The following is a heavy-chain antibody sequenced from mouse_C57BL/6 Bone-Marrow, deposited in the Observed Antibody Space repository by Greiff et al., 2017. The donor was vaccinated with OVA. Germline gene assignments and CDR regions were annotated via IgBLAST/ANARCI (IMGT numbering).Heavy chain of an antibody. J-gene: IGHJ3*01. CDR2: IDPENGDT. CDR1: GFNIKDDY. D-gene: IGHD4-1*02. V-gene: IGHV14-4*01. Sequence: EVQLQQSGAELVRPGASVKLSCTASGFNIKDDYMHWVKQRPEQGLEWIGWIDPENGDTAYASKFQGKATITADTSSNPAYLQLSSLTSEDTAVYYCTPNWFPAWFAYWGQGTLVTVSA. CDR3: TPNWFPAWFAY.